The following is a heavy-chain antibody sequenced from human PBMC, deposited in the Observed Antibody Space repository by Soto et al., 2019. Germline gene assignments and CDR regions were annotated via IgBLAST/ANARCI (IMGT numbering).Heavy chain of an antibody. CDR1: GFPFSTYW. D-gene: IGHD1-26*01. CDR2: INGYGSST. J-gene: IGHJ4*02. V-gene: IGHV3-74*01. CDR3: AGGYQE. Sequence: EEHLVQSGGGLVQPGGSLRLSCAASGFPFSTYWMHWVRQVPGQGLVWVSRINGYGSSTVYADFVKGRFTISRDNAKNTVYLQMNSLRVDDTAIYYCAGGYQEWGQGALVTVSS.